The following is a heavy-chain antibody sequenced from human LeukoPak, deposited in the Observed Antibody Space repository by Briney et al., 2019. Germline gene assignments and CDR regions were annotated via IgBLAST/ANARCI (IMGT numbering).Heavy chain of an antibody. CDR3: VRGLAAEVFDY. CDR1: GGSFSGYY. J-gene: IGHJ4*02. CDR2: INHSGRT. Sequence: SETLSLTCAVYGGSFSGYYWSWIRQPPGKGLEWIGEINHSGRTKYNPSLKSRVTISVDTSKNQFSLKLSSVTAADTAVYYCVRGLAAEVFDYWGQGTLVTVSS. D-gene: IGHD6-25*01. V-gene: IGHV4-34*01.